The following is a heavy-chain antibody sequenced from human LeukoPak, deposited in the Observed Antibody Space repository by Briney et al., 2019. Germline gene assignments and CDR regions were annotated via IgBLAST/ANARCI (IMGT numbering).Heavy chain of an antibody. Sequence: PGGSLRLSCATSGFTFSNFGMHWVRQAPGKGLEGVAIISHDGVDKYYAASVRGRFTISRDNPNNTLSLQMNSLRAEDTAVYYCAKEMAAGTTDALHVWGQGTMVTVSS. CDR1: GFTFSNFG. CDR2: ISHDGVDK. D-gene: IGHD1-1*01. J-gene: IGHJ3*01. CDR3: AKEMAAGTTDALHV. V-gene: IGHV3-30*18.